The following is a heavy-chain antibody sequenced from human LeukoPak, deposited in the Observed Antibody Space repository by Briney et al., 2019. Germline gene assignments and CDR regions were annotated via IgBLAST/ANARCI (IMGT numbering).Heavy chain of an antibody. CDR1: GYTFTGYY. J-gene: IGHJ3*02. D-gene: IGHD6-19*01. CDR2: INPNSGGT. CDR3: ATGIAVAGWDAFDI. Sequence: ASVKVSCKASGYTFTGYYMHWVRQAPGQGLEWMGWINPNSGGTNYAQEFQGRVTMTRDTSISTAYMELSRLRSDDTAVYYCATGIAVAGWDAFDIWGQGTMVTVSS. V-gene: IGHV1-2*02.